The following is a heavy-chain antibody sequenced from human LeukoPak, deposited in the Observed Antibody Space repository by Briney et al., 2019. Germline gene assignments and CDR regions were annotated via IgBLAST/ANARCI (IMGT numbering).Heavy chain of an antibody. CDR2: IVPIFGTA. Sequence: GSSVKVSCKASGGTFSSYAISWVRQAPGQGLEWMGGIVPIFGTANYAQKFQGRVTITTDESTSTAYMELSSLRSEDTAVYYCARVRGLQFPSYRPYWYFDLWGRGTLVTVSS. CDR1: GGTFSSYA. CDR3: ARVRGLQFPSYRPYWYFDL. D-gene: IGHD5-24*01. J-gene: IGHJ2*01. V-gene: IGHV1-69*05.